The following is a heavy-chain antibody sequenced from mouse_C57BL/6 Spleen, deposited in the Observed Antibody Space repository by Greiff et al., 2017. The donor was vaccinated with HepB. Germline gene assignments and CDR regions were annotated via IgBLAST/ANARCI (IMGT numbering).Heavy chain of an antibody. V-gene: IGHV1-69*01. J-gene: IGHJ4*01. Sequence: VQLQQPGAELVMPGASVKLSCKASGYTFTSYWMHWVKQRPGQGLEWIGEIDPSDSYTNYNQKFKGKSTLTVDKSSSTAYMQLSSLTSEDSAVYYCARRKPGTAQATYGGAMDYWGQGTSVTVSS. CDR1: GYTFTSYW. D-gene: IGHD3-2*02. CDR3: ARRKPGTAQATYGGAMDY. CDR2: IDPSDSYT.